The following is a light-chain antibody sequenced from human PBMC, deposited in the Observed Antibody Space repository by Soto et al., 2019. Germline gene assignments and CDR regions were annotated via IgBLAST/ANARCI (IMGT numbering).Light chain of an antibody. J-gene: IGKJ5*01. CDR2: GAS. V-gene: IGKV3-20*01. Sequence: EIVLTQSPGTLSLSPGERATLSCRASQSVSSSYLAWYQQKPGQAPRLLIYGASSRATGIPDWFSGSGSGTDFTLPISRLEPEDFAVYYCQQYGSQPITFGQGARLEIK. CDR1: QSVSSSY. CDR3: QQYGSQPIT.